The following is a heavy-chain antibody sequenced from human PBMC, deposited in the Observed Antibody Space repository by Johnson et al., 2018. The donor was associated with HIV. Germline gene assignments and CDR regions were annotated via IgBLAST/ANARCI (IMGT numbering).Heavy chain of an antibody. Sequence: VQLVESGGGVVQPGRSLRLSCAASGFTFSNYWMNWVRQAPGKGLEWVANIKEDGSDKYYVDSVKGRFTISRDNVQNSLSLQMNSLRPEDTAVYYCARGRFPEYIDIASGAFDIWGQGTMVTVSS. CDR3: ARGRFPEYIDIASGAFDI. CDR2: IKEDGSDK. J-gene: IGHJ3*02. CDR1: GFTFSNYW. V-gene: IGHV3-7*01. D-gene: IGHD5-12*01.